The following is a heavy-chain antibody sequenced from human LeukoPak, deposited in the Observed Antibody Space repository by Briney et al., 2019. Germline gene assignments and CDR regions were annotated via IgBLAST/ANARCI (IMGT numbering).Heavy chain of an antibody. V-gene: IGHV4-59*01. D-gene: IGHD2-2*01. J-gene: IGHJ2*01. Sequence: SETLSLTCTVSDDSISDYYRGWIRQPPGKGLEWIGYFYNSGRSTYNPSLKSRVTISVDTSKNQFSLKLSSVTAADTAVYYCARGPDIVVVTLTSAWYFDLWGRGTLVTVSS. CDR2: FYNSGRS. CDR1: DDSISDYY. CDR3: ARGPDIVVVTLTSAWYFDL.